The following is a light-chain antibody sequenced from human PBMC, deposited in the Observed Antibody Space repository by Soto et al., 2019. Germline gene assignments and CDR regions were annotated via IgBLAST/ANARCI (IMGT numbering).Light chain of an antibody. Sequence: EIVLTMSPCTLSLSTGERATLSCRASQSVSSIYLGWYQQKPGQAPRLLMYGASSRATGIPERFSGSGSGTDFTLTISRLEPEDFAVYYCQQYGSSRTFGQGTQVDIK. V-gene: IGKV3-20*01. CDR1: QSVSSIY. CDR3: QQYGSSRT. J-gene: IGKJ1*01. CDR2: GAS.